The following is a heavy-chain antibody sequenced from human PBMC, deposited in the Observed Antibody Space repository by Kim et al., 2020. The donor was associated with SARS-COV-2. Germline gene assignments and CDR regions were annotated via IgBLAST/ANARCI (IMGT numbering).Heavy chain of an antibody. D-gene: IGHD3-10*01. V-gene: IGHV3-48*03. CDR2: ISHNADTI. Sequence: GGSLRLSCATSGFTFSSFEMNWVRQAPGKGLEWISYISHNADTIYYADSVQGRFTISRDNAKNSLFLQMNSLRDEDTGIYYCVRDGWKRGEFWFGPTGGYMDVWGLGTTVTVSS. CDR1: GFTFSSFE. CDR3: VRDGWKRGEFWFGPTGGYMDV. J-gene: IGHJ6*03.